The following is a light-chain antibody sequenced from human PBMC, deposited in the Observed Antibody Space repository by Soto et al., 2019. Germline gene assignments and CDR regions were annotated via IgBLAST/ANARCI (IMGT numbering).Light chain of an antibody. CDR2: DAS. CDR1: QSVSSY. V-gene: IGKV3-11*01. CDR3: QQRSNWPPIT. J-gene: IGKJ5*01. Sequence: IVLTQSPATLSLSTGERATLSCRASQSVSSYLAWYQQKPGQAPRLLIYDASNRATGIPARFSGSGSGTDFTLTISSLEPEDFAVYYCQQRSNWPPITFGQGNDRRL.